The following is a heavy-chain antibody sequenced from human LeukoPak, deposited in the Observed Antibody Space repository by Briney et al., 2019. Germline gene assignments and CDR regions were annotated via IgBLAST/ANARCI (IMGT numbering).Heavy chain of an antibody. CDR2: IYTSGST. V-gene: IGHV4-4*07. Sequence: SETLSLTCTVSGGSISSYYWSWIRQPAGKGPEWIGRIYTSGSTNYNPSLKSRVTMSVDTSKNQFSLKLSSVTAADTAVYYCARAGVEYYDFWSGRYGMDVWGQGTTVTVSS. D-gene: IGHD3-3*01. J-gene: IGHJ6*02. CDR3: ARAGVEYYDFWSGRYGMDV. CDR1: GGSISSYY.